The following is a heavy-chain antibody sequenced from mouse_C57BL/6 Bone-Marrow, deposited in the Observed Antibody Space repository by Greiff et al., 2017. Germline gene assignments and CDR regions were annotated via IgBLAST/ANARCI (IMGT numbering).Heavy chain of an antibody. CDR3: ASPGIYYYGSSPAD. J-gene: IGHJ3*01. V-gene: IGHV1-81*01. D-gene: IGHD1-1*01. CDR2: IYPRSGNT. CDR1: GYTFTSYG. Sequence: QVQLKQSGAELARPGASVKLSCKASGYTFTSYGISWVKQRTGQGLEWIGEIYPRSGNTYYNEKFKGKATLTADKSSSTAYLELRSLTSEYSAVYFGASPGIYYYGSSPADWGQGTLVTVSA.